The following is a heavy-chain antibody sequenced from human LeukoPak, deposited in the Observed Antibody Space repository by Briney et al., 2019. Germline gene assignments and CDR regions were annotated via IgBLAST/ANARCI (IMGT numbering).Heavy chain of an antibody. Sequence: SETLSLTCTVSGGSISTSGYYWGWIRQPPGKGLEWIGEINHSGSSNYNPSLKSRVTISVDTSKNQFSLKLSSVTAADTAVYYCARAVVVRNRRYYYYYYMDVWGKGTTVIVSS. D-gene: IGHD2-15*01. CDR3: ARAVVVRNRRYYYYYYMDV. V-gene: IGHV4-39*07. CDR2: INHSGSS. CDR1: GGSISTSGYY. J-gene: IGHJ6*03.